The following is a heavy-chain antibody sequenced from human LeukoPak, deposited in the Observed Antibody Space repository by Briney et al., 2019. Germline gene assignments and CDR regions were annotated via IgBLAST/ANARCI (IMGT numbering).Heavy chain of an antibody. CDR2: IIPIFGTA. V-gene: IGHV1-69*13. CDR1: EGTFSSYA. Sequence: AASVKVSCKASEGTFSSYAISWVRQAPGQGLEWMGGIIPIFGTANYAQKFQGRVTITADESTSTAYMELSSLRSEDTAVYYCARGEWLRYYYYYGMDVWGKGTTVTVSS. D-gene: IGHD5-12*01. CDR3: ARGEWLRYYYYYGMDV. J-gene: IGHJ6*04.